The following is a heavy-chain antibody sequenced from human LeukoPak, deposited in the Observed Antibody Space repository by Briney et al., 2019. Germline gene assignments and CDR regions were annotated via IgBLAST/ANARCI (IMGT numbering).Heavy chain of an antibody. Sequence: PGGSLRLSCAASGFTFSGFYMLWIRQAPGKGLVWVSHINWDGSSITNADSVKGRFTISRDNAKNTLYLQMDSLRAEDTAVYYCSRGGYSHAFDVWGQGTMVTVSS. CDR2: INWDGSSI. CDR1: GFTFSGFY. J-gene: IGHJ3*01. CDR3: SRGGYSHAFDV. D-gene: IGHD2-15*01. V-gene: IGHV3-74*01.